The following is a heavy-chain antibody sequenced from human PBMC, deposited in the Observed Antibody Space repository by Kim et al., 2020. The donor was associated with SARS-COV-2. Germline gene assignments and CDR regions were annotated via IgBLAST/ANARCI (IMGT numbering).Heavy chain of an antibody. V-gene: IGHV1-58*01. CDR2: IGVYSGHR. CDR1: GDTFTNSA. Sequence: SVKVSCKASGDTFTNSALLWVRQAPGQGLEWIGWIGVYSGHRNYTQKFQDRVAITTDASTSTAYMELSSLRFDDTAVYYCAGDCTNGSERCVQYYDSMD. J-gene: IGHJ6*01. CDR3: AGDCTNGSERCVQYYDSMD. D-gene: IGHD2-15*01.